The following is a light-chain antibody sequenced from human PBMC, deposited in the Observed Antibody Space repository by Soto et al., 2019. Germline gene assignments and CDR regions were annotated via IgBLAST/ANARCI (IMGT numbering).Light chain of an antibody. CDR3: QEKDKLPG. CDR1: QDISNY. J-gene: IGKJ3*01. Sequence: DIQMPQSPSSLSASVGDRVTITCQASQDISNYLNWYQQKPGKAPKLLIYDASKLETVVPSRFSGSGSGTDFTFTISSFQPEDIATYYCQEKDKLPGFGPGNKVDIK. CDR2: DAS. V-gene: IGKV1-33*01.